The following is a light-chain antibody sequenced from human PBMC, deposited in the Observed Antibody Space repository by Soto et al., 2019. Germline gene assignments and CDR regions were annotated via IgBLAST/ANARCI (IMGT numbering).Light chain of an antibody. J-gene: IGKJ1*01. V-gene: IGKV3-20*01. Sequence: EIVLTQSPGTLSLSPGARATLSCRASQSVSSTYLAWYQQKPGQAPRLLIYGTSNRATGIPDRFSGSGSGTDFTLTISRLEPEDFAVYYCQQYGTSPQTFGQGTKVDI. CDR3: QQYGTSPQT. CDR2: GTS. CDR1: QSVSSTY.